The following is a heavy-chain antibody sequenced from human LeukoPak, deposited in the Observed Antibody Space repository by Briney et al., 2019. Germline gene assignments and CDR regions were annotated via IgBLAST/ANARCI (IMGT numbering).Heavy chain of an antibody. Sequence: PGGSLRLSCAASGFTFSSYEMNWVRQAPGKGLEWVSYISSSGSTIYYADSVKGRFTISSDNSKNTLYLQMNSLRAEDTAVYYCAKGGAADYYYYYYGMDVWGQGTTVTVSS. D-gene: IGHD6-13*01. J-gene: IGHJ6*02. CDR3: AKGGAADYYYYYYGMDV. CDR1: GFTFSSYE. CDR2: ISSSGSTI. V-gene: IGHV3-48*03.